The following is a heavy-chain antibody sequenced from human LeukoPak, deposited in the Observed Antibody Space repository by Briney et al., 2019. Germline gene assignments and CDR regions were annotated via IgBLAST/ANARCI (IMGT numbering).Heavy chain of an antibody. V-gene: IGHV4-59*01. CDR1: GSSISSYY. Sequence: PSETLSLTCTVSGSSISSYYWSWIRQPPGKGLEWIGYIYYSGSTNYNPSLKSRVTISVDTSKNQFSLKLSSVTAADTAVYYCARYSSGWYYFDYWGQGTLVTVSS. CDR3: ARYSSGWYYFDY. J-gene: IGHJ4*02. CDR2: IYYSGST. D-gene: IGHD6-19*01.